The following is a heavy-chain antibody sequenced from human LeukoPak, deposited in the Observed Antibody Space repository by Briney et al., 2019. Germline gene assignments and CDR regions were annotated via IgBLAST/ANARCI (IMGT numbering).Heavy chain of an antibody. Sequence: GGSLRLSCAASGFTFSSSAMSWVRQAPGKSLEWVSGISDSGGTTLYADSVKGRFTISRDNSKNTLYLQMTSLRAEDTAVYYCAKQWGSFDYWGQGTLVTVSS. V-gene: IGHV3-23*01. CDR3: AKQWGSFDY. CDR2: ISDSGGTT. J-gene: IGHJ4*02. D-gene: IGHD2-15*01. CDR1: GFTFSSSA.